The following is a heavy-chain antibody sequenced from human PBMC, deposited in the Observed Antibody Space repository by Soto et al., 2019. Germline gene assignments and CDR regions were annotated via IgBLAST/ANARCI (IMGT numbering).Heavy chain of an antibody. CDR2: ITVGGAQK. Sequence: EVKLLESGGALVQPGGSLRLSCEASGFTFIDHDMSWVRQAPGKGLEWVSSITVGGAQKDYGQSVKGRFTISRDNSNDPLFLKMGTLRARDTAIYYDTRMTGGGWQRFLDYWGQGTVVTVSS. CDR3: TRMTGGGWQRFLDY. D-gene: IGHD5-12*01. J-gene: IGHJ4*02. V-gene: IGHV3-23*01. CDR1: GFTFIDHD.